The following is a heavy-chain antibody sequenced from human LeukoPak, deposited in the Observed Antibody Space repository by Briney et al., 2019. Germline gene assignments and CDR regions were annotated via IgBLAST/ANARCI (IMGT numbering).Heavy chain of an antibody. D-gene: IGHD1-1*01. CDR2: INPRGDAT. Sequence: ASVKVSCTASGNTFIGYWIHWVRQAPGQGLEWMGAINPRGDATIGAQKFQGRVTTTRDTSTSTVYIELSSLRSEDTAVYYCAREGQQLKHFDYWGQGTLVTVSS. J-gene: IGHJ4*02. CDR1: GNTFIGYW. CDR3: AREGQQLKHFDY. V-gene: IGHV1-46*01.